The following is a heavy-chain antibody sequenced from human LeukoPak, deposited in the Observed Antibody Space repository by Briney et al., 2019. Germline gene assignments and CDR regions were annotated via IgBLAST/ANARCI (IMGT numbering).Heavy chain of an antibody. V-gene: IGHV1-2*02. J-gene: IGHJ4*02. D-gene: IGHD6-13*01. CDR2: INPNSGGT. CDR3: ARETIAAAGEDIDY. Sequence: ASVKVSCKASVYTFTGYYMHWVRQAPGQGLEWMGWINPNSGGTNYAQKFQGRVTMTRDTSISTAYMELSRLRSDDTAVYYCARETIAAAGEDIDYWGQGTLVTVSS. CDR1: VYTFTGYY.